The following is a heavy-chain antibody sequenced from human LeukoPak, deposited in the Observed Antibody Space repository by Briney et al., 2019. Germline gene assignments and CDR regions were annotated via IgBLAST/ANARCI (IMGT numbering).Heavy chain of an antibody. V-gene: IGHV3-30*02. D-gene: IGHD4-17*01. Sequence: GGSLRLSRAASGFTFSSYGMHWVRQAPGKGLEWVAFIRYDGSNKYYADSVKGRFTISRDNSKNTLYLQMNSLRAEDTAVYYCAKGAYGDFDWGQGTLVTVSS. CDR1: GFTFSSYG. CDR3: AKGAYGDFD. CDR2: IRYDGSNK. J-gene: IGHJ4*02.